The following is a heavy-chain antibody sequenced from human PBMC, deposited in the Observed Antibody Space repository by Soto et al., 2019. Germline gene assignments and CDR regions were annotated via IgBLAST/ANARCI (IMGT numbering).Heavy chain of an antibody. J-gene: IGHJ4*02. CDR2: IYYSGST. CDR1: GGSISSYY. Sequence: SETLSLTCTVSGGSISSYYWSWIRQPPGKGLEWIGYIYYSGSTNYNPSLKSRVTISVDTSKNQFSLKLSSVTAADTAVYYCARSRDPMGELSLFDYWGQGTLVTVSS. CDR3: ARSRDPMGELSLFDY. V-gene: IGHV4-59*01. D-gene: IGHD3-16*02.